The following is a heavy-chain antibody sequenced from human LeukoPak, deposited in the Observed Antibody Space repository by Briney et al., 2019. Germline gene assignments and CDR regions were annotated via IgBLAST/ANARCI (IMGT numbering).Heavy chain of an antibody. D-gene: IGHD6-19*01. V-gene: IGHV3-30*02. J-gene: IGHJ5*02. Sequence: GGSLRLSCAASGFTFSSYGMHWVRQAPGKGLEWVAFIRYDGSNKYYADSVKGRFTISRDNSKNTLYLQMNSLRAEDTAMYYCPTPPYSSSWFDPWGQGTLVTVSS. CDR3: PTPPYSSSWFDP. CDR1: GFTFSSYG. CDR2: IRYDGSNK.